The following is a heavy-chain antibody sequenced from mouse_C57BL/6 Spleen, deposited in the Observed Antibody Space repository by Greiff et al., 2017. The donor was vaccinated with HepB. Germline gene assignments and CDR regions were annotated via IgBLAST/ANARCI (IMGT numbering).Heavy chain of an antibody. Sequence: QVQLQQPGAELVKPGASVKMSCKASGYTFTSYWITWVKQRPGQGLEWIGDIYPGSGSTNYNGKFKSKATLTVDTSSSAAYMQLSSLTSEDSAVYDCARMVTSGGRYFDCWGQGATLTVSS. CDR2: IYPGSGST. D-gene: IGHD2-2*01. CDR3: ARMVTSGGRYFDC. CDR1: GYTFTSYW. J-gene: IGHJ2*01. V-gene: IGHV1-55*01.